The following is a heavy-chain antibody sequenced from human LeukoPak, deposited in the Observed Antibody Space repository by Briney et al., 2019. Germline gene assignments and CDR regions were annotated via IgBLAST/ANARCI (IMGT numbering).Heavy chain of an antibody. CDR2: IYYSGST. CDR1: GGSISSSSYY. D-gene: IGHD3-22*01. Sequence: PSETLSLTCTVSGGSISSSSYYWGWIRQPPGKGLEWIGSIYYSGSTCYNPSLKSRVTISVDTSKNQFSLKLSSVTAADTAVYYCARGLNLRTYYYDSSGYYFDYWGQGTLVTVSS. CDR3: ARGLNLRTYYYDSSGYYFDY. J-gene: IGHJ4*02. V-gene: IGHV4-39*07.